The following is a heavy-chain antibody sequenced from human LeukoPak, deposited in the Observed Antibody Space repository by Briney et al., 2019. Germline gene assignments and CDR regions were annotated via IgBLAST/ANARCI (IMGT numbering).Heavy chain of an antibody. CDR1: GGSFSGYY. V-gene: IGHV4-34*01. CDR2: INHSGST. Sequence: SETLSLTCAVYGGSFSGYYWSWIRQPSGKGLEWIGEINHSGSTNYNPSLKSRVTISVDTSKNQFSLKLSSVTAADTAVYYCARHGRSGTVATITRPGNWFDPWGQGTLVTVSS. CDR3: ARHGRSGTVATITRPGNWFDP. D-gene: IGHD5-12*01. J-gene: IGHJ5*02.